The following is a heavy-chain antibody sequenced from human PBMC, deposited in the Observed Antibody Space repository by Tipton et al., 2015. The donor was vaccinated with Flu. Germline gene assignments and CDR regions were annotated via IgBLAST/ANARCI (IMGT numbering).Heavy chain of an antibody. D-gene: IGHD3-3*01. J-gene: IGHJ6*02. CDR2: TYRGGIT. CDR3: ARARSGDYYYSMDV. V-gene: IGHV3-53*01. CDR1: GLSVSTDY. Sequence: SLRLSCVVTGLSVSTDYTSWVRQAPRQGLEWVSVTYRGGITHFADSVRGRFTIAKDNSKNTVYLQMHSLRAEDTAIYYCARARSGDYYYSMDVWGQGTTVIVSS.